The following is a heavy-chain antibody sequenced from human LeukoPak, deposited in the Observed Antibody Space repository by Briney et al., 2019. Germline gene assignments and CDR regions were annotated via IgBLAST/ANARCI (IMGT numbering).Heavy chain of an antibody. J-gene: IGHJ4*02. CDR3: ARDLGYGGTRIDD. D-gene: IGHD4-23*01. Sequence: ASVKVSCKASGYTFTNYGISWVRQAPGQGLEWMGWISTYNGNTNYAQKLQGRVTMTTDTSTSTAYMELISLRSDDTAVYYRARDLGYGGTRIDDWGQGALVTVSS. CDR2: ISTYNGNT. CDR1: GYTFTNYG. V-gene: IGHV1-18*01.